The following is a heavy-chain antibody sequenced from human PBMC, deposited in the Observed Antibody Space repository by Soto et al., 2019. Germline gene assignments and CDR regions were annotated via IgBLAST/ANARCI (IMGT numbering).Heavy chain of an antibody. CDR3: ARVACRSTSCYTGLVSASPEGFDY. CDR1: GGTFSSYA. CDR2: LIHIFGTA. Sequence: QVQLVQSGAEVKKPGSSVKVSCKASGGTFSSYAISWVRQAPGQGLEWMGGLIHIFGTANYAQKFQGRVTSTADESTSTAYIELSSLRSEDTAVYYCARVACRSTSCYTGLVSASPEGFDYWGQGTLVTVSS. V-gene: IGHV1-69*01. J-gene: IGHJ4*02. D-gene: IGHD2-2*02.